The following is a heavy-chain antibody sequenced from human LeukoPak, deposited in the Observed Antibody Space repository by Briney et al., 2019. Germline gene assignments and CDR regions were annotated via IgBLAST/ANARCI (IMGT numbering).Heavy chain of an antibody. J-gene: IGHJ4*02. CDR3: ASGGYKLDY. V-gene: IGHV1-2*02. Sequence: ASVKVSCKASGYTFTGHYMYWVRHCPGQGLEWMGWINPNSGATNYAQKFQGRVTMTRDTSISTAYMDLSRLISDDTAVYYCASGGYKLDYWGEGALVTVSS. CDR2: INPNSGAT. CDR1: GYTFTGHY. D-gene: IGHD5-18*01.